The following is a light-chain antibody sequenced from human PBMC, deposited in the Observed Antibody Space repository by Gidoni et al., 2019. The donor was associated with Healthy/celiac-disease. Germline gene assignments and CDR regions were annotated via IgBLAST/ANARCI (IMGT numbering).Light chain of an antibody. V-gene: IGLV2-14*01. CDR3: SSYTSSSFWV. CDR1: SSDVGGYNY. J-gene: IGLJ3*02. CDR2: EVS. Sequence: ISCTGTSSDVGGYNYVSWYQQHPGKAPKLMIYEVSNRPSGVSNRFSGSKSGNTASLTISGLQAEDEADYYCSSYTSSSFWVFGGGTKLTVL.